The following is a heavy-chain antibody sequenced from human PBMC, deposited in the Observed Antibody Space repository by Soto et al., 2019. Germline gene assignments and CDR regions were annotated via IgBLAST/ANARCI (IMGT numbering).Heavy chain of an antibody. V-gene: IGHV4-31*03. CDR3: ARDGQEGRPFDY. CDR2: IYYSGST. Sequence: SETLSLTCTVSGGSISSGGYYWSWIRQHSGKGLERIGYIYYSGSTYYNPSLKSRVTISVDTSKNRFSLKLSSVTAADTAVYYCARDGQEGRPFDYWGQGTLVTVSS. J-gene: IGHJ4*02. D-gene: IGHD3-10*01. CDR1: GGSISSGGYY.